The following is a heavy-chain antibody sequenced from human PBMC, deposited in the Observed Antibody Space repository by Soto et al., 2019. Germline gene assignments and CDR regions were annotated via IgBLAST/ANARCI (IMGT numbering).Heavy chain of an antibody. D-gene: IGHD2-21*02. CDR1: GGSISSGNW. CDR3: ARDLWGYCGTDCYPLDV. J-gene: IGHJ6*02. Sequence: SETLSLTCAVSGGSISSGNWWSWVRQSPGKGLEWIGEIFASGSTNHNPSLKSRVTISVDKSKNQFSLNLNSVTAADTAVYYCARDLWGYCGTDCYPLDVWGQGTTVT. CDR2: IFASGST. V-gene: IGHV4-4*02.